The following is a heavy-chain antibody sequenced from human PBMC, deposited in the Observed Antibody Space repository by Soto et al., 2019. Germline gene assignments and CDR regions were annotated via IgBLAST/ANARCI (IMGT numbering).Heavy chain of an antibody. D-gene: IGHD1-20*01. V-gene: IGHV1-2*02. CDR2: INPNSGGT. Sequence: GXSVKVSCKASGYTFTGYYMHWVRQAPGQGLEWMGWINPNSGGTNYAQKFQGRVTMTRDTSISTAYMELSRLRSDDTAVYYCARGTLLTRITGTTGGIGYWGQGTLVTVSS. J-gene: IGHJ4*02. CDR1: GYTFTGYY. CDR3: ARGTLLTRITGTTGGIGY.